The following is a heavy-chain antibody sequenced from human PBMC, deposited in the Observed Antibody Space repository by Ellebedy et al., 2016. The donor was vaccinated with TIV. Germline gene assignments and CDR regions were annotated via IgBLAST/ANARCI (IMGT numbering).Heavy chain of an antibody. CDR3: ATDSRYSYGYRFNF. J-gene: IGHJ4*02. Sequence: ASVKVSCKVSGYTLTELSMHWVRQAPGQGLEWMGWISAYNGNTNYAQKLQGRVTMTTDTSTSTAYMELSSLRSEYTAVYYCATDSRYSYGYRFNFWGQGTVVIVSS. CDR1: GYTLTELS. D-gene: IGHD5-18*01. CDR2: ISAYNGNT. V-gene: IGHV1-18*01.